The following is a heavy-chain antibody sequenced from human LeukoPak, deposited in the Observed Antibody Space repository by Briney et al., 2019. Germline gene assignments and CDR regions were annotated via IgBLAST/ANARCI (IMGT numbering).Heavy chain of an antibody. V-gene: IGHV4-4*07. CDR1: GASISDYY. CDR2: IDTSGST. Sequence: SETLSLTCIVSGASISDYYWSWIRQPAGKGLEWIGRIDTSGSTNYKPSLKSRLTMSVDTSKRQFSLRLTSVTAADTAVYYCARDRIAVAGTNYFDYWGQGTLVTVSS. D-gene: IGHD6-19*01. CDR3: ARDRIAVAGTNYFDY. J-gene: IGHJ4*02.